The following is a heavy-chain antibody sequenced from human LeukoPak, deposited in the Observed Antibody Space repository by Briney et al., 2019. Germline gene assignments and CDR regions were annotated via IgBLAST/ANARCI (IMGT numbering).Heavy chain of an antibody. J-gene: IGHJ4*02. D-gene: IGHD5-24*01. CDR2: INSDGSST. V-gene: IGHV3-74*01. CDR1: GFTFSSYW. Sequence: RSGGSLRLTCAASGFTFSSYWRHWVRQAPGKGLVWVSRINSDGSSTSYADSVKGRFTISRDNAKNTLYLQMNSLRAEDTAVYYCARVRDGYNWEYYFDYWGQGTLVTVSS. CDR3: ARVRDGYNWEYYFDY.